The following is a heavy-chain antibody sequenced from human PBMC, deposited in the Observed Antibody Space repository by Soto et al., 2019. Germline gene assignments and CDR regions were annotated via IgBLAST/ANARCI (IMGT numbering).Heavy chain of an antibody. Sequence: GASVKVSCKASGYTFTSYDINWVRHATGQGLEWMGWMNPNSGNTGYAQKFQGRVTMTRNTSISTAYMELSSLRSEDTAVYYCARGPMVRGVHYYYYYMDVWGKGTTVTVSS. J-gene: IGHJ6*03. CDR3: ARGPMVRGVHYYYYYMDV. V-gene: IGHV1-8*01. D-gene: IGHD3-10*01. CDR2: MNPNSGNT. CDR1: GYTFTSYD.